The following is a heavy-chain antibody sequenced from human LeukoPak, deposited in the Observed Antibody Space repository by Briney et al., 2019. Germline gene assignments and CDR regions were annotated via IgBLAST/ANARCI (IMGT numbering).Heavy chain of an antibody. D-gene: IGHD4-23*01. CDR1: GFTFSSSA. Sequence: GGSLRLSCAASGFTFSSSAMRWVRQAPGKGLEWVSGISGSGASIFYADSVKGRFTISRDNSKNTVYLQMNSLRDEDTAVYYCATSGNSGYWGQGTLVTVSS. J-gene: IGHJ4*02. CDR3: ATSGNSGY. CDR2: ISGSGASI. V-gene: IGHV3-23*01.